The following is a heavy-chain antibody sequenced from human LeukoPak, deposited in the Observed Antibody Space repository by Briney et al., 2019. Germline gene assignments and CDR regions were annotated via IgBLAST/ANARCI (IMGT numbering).Heavy chain of an antibody. CDR3: ARAYPYDILTGYPYYYMDV. Sequence: SETLSLTCAVSGGSISSSNWWSWVRQPPGKGLEWIGEIYHSGSTNYNPSLKSRVTISVDKSKNQFSLKLSSVTAADTAVYYCARAYPYDILTGYPYYYMDVWGKGTTVTVSS. J-gene: IGHJ6*03. V-gene: IGHV4-4*02. CDR2: IYHSGST. D-gene: IGHD3-9*01. CDR1: GGSISSSNW.